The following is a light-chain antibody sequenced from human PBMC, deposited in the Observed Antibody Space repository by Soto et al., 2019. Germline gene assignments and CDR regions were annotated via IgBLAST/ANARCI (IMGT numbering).Light chain of an antibody. CDR1: QSVSGY. J-gene: IGKJ1*01. CDR3: HQYGDSPPWT. CDR2: GAS. V-gene: IGKV3-20*01. Sequence: EIVLTQSPGTLSLSPGERATLSCRARQSVSGYLAWYQQNPGQAPRLLIYGASSRATGVPDRFSGTGSETDFTLTISRLEPEDFALYYCHQYGDSPPWTFGQGTKVEIK.